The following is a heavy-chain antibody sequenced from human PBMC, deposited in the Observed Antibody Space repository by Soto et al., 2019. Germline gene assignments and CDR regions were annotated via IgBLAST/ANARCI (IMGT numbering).Heavy chain of an antibody. J-gene: IGHJ6*03. Sequence: QVQLQQWGAGLLKPSETLSLTCAVYGGSFSGYYWSWIRQPPGKGLEWIGEINHSGSTNYNPSLKSRVTISVDTSKNQFSLKLRSVTAADTAVYYCARGTTVTTDYYYYYMDVWGKGTTVTVSS. CDR3: ARGTTVTTDYYYYYMDV. D-gene: IGHD4-17*01. V-gene: IGHV4-34*01. CDR1: GGSFSGYY. CDR2: INHSGST.